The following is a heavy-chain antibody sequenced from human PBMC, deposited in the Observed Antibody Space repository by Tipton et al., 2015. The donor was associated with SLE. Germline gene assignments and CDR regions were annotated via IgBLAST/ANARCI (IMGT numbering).Heavy chain of an antibody. Sequence: QSGPEVKKPGASVKVSCKASGYTFTSYDINWVRQATGQGLEWMGWMNPNSGNTGYAQKFQGRVTMTRNTSVSTAYMELSSLRSEDTAVYYCARGVGIVGATEAFDIWGQGTMVTVSS. V-gene: IGHV1-8*02. CDR1: GYTFTSYD. CDR2: MNPNSGNT. J-gene: IGHJ3*02. D-gene: IGHD1-26*01. CDR3: ARGVGIVGATEAFDI.